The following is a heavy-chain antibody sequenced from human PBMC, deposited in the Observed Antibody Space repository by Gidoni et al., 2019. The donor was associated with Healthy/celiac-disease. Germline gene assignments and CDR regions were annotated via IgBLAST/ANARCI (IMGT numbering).Heavy chain of an antibody. Sequence: QLQLQESGPGLVKPSETLSLTCTVSGGSISSSSYYWGWIRQPPGKGLEWIGSIYYSGSTYYNPSLKSRVTISVDTSKNQFSLKLSSVTAADTAVYYCARADYSNYIHFDYWGQGTLVTVSS. J-gene: IGHJ4*02. CDR3: ARADYSNYIHFDY. D-gene: IGHD4-4*01. CDR1: GGSISSSSYY. CDR2: IYYSGST. V-gene: IGHV4-39*01.